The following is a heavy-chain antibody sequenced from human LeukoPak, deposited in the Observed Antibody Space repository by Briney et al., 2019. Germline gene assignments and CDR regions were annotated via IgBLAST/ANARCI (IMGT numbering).Heavy chain of an antibody. CDR3: ARAEVRYWNQGGTNWFDP. J-gene: IGHJ5*02. V-gene: IGHV1-2*02. CDR2: INPNSGDT. CDR1: GYTFTDYY. D-gene: IGHD1-1*01. Sequence: SVKVSCKASGYTFTDYYMHWVRQTPGQGLDWMGWINPNSGDTNYAQKFQGRVTMTRDTSISTAYLVLSKMRSDDTPVYYCARAEVRYWNQGGTNWFDPWGQGTLVTVSS.